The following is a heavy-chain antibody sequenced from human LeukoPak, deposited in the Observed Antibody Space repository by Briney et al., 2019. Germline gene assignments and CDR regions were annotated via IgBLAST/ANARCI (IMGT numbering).Heavy chain of an antibody. CDR1: GGSFSGYY. CDR3: ARGGRRFFYDSSGYWTLDY. D-gene: IGHD3-22*01. CDR2: INHSGST. J-gene: IGHJ4*02. Sequence: SETLSLTCAVYGGSFSGYYWSWIRQPPGKGLEWIGEINHSGSTNYNPSLKSRVTISEDTSKNQFSLKLSSVTAADTAVYYCARGGRRFFYDSSGYWTLDYWGQGTLVTVSS. V-gene: IGHV4-34*01.